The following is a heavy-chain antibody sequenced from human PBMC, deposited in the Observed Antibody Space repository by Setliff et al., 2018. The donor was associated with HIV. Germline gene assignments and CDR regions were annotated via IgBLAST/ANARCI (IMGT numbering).Heavy chain of an antibody. CDR1: GASVNSHY. CDR3: AGVLSSGYYDGP. Sequence: SETLSLTCTVSGASVNSHYWAWIRQPPGKGLEWIGSLYYSGNANYNPSLKSRVTISADTSKNQFSLRLRSVTAADTAVYYCAGVLSSGYYDGPWGQGTLGTVS. J-gene: IGHJ5*02. CDR2: LYYSGNA. D-gene: IGHD3-22*01. V-gene: IGHV4-59*02.